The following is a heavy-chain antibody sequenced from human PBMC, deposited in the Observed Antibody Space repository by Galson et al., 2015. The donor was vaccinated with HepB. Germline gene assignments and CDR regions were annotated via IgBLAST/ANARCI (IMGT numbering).Heavy chain of an antibody. J-gene: IGHJ4*02. CDR1: GGTFSSYT. CDR3: ARYISLSRYFDC. CDR2: TIPIFGIA. V-gene: IGHV1-69*02. D-gene: IGHD3-9*01. Sequence: PVKVSCKASGGTFSSYTISWVRQAPGQGLEWMGRTIPIFGIANYAQKFQGRVTITADKSTSTAYMELSSLRSEDTAVYYCARYISLSRYFDCWGQGTLVTVSS.